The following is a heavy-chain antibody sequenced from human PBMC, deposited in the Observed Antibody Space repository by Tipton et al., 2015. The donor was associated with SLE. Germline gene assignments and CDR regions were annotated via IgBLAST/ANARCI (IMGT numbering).Heavy chain of an antibody. CDR3: ARGWRSGLPVDY. J-gene: IGHJ4*02. V-gene: IGHV4-61*05. CDR2: IYTSGST. Sequence: TLSLTCTVSGGSISSSSYYWGWIRQPPGKGLEWIGHIYTSGSTNYNPSLKSRVTISVDKSKNQFSLKLSSVTAADTAVYYCARGWRSGLPVDYWGQGTLVTVSS. D-gene: IGHD3-3*01. CDR1: GGSISSSSYY.